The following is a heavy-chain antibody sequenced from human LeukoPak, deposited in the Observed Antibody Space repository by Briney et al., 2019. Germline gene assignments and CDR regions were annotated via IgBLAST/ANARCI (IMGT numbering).Heavy chain of an antibody. CDR1: GYTFTGYY. V-gene: IGHV1-69*05. Sequence: ASVKVSCKASGYTFTGYYMHWVRQAPGQGLEWVGGIIPIFGTANYAQKFQGRVTITTDESTSTAYMELSSLRSEDTAVYYCARGSSRLHAFDIWGQGTMVTVSS. J-gene: IGHJ3*02. CDR2: IIPIFGTA. D-gene: IGHD6-13*01. CDR3: ARGSSRLHAFDI.